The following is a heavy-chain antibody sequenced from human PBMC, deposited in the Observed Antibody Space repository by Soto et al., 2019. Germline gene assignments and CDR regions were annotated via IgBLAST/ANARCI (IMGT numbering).Heavy chain of an antibody. V-gene: IGHV1-69*02. CDR3: ARLYRVGATAGFDY. D-gene: IGHD1-26*01. CDR2: IIPILGIA. Sequence: QVQLVQSGAEVKKPGSSVKVSCKASGGTFSSYTISWVRQAPGQGLEWMGRIIPILGIANYAQKFQGRVTXXAXKXXSTAYMELSSLRSEDTAVYYCARLYRVGATAGFDYWGQGTLVTVSS. J-gene: IGHJ4*02. CDR1: GGTFSSYT.